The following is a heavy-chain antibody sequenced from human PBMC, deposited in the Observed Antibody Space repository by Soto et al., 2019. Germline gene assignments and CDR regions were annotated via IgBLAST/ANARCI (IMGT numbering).Heavy chain of an antibody. D-gene: IGHD3-22*01. CDR1: CDSISSSSYY. Sequence: PSETLSLTCTVSCDSISSSSYYWGWIRQPPGKGLEWIGSIYYSGSTYYNPSLKSRVTISVDTSRIHFSLKLISVTAADTAVYYCARQSYDSSDYFDYWGQGTLVTVSA. CDR2: IYYSGST. CDR3: ARQSYDSSDYFDY. J-gene: IGHJ4*02. V-gene: IGHV4-39*01.